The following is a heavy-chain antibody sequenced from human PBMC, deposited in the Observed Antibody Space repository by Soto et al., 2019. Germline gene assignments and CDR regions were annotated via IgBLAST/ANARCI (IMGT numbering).Heavy chain of an antibody. CDR1: GFTFISYG. CDR2: IWYDGSNK. J-gene: IGHJ4*02. Sequence: PGGSLRLSCAASGFTFISYGMHWVLQAPGKGLEWVAVIWYDGSNKYYADSVKGRFTISRDNSKNTLYLQMNCLRAEDTAVYYCASGGSSLNFDSWGQGTLVTVSS. V-gene: IGHV3-33*01. CDR3: ASGGSSLNFDS. D-gene: IGHD6-6*01.